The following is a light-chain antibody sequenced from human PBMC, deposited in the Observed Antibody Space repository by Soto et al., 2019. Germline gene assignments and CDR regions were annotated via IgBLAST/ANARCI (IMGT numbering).Light chain of an antibody. CDR2: DAS. V-gene: IGKV3-11*01. CDR3: QQRGKWPIT. CDR1: QSVSRY. J-gene: IGKJ5*01. Sequence: EIVLTQSPATLSLSPGERTTLSCRASQSVSRYLAWYQQKPGQTPTLLIYDASNRATGIPARFTGSGSGTDFTLTISSLEPEDFAVYYCQQRGKWPITFGQGTRLEI.